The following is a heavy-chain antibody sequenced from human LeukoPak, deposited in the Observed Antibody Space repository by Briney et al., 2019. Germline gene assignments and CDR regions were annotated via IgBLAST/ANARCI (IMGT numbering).Heavy chain of an antibody. D-gene: IGHD6-6*01. Sequence: GGSLRLSCAVSGFTFSGFWMSWSHQAPGKGLEWVASINSDGSEGYYADVVKGRFTISRDNAKNSLYLQINSLRAEDTAVYYCARPSYSSSSSVWGQGTMVTVSS. CDR2: INSDGSEG. CDR1: GFTFSGFW. J-gene: IGHJ3*01. CDR3: ARPSYSSSSSV. V-gene: IGHV3-7*03.